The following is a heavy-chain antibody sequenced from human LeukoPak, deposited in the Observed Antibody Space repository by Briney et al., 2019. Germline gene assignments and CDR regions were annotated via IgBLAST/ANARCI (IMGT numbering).Heavy chain of an antibody. Sequence: ASVKVSCKASGYTFTSYGISWVRQAPGQGLEWMGWISAYNGNTNYAQKLQGRVSMTTDTSTSTAYMELRSLRSDDTAVYYCARDSYSSSWSSAFDIWGQGTMVTVSS. J-gene: IGHJ3*02. CDR2: ISAYNGNT. V-gene: IGHV1-18*01. D-gene: IGHD6-13*01. CDR3: ARDSYSSSWSSAFDI. CDR1: GYTFTSYG.